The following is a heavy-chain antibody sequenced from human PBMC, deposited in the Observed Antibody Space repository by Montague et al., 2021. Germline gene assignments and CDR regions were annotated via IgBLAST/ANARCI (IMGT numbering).Heavy chain of an antibody. CDR1: RSLINSDYY. CDR2: VSHGGRT. CDR3: ARERDRYYYMDI. J-gene: IGHJ6*03. V-gene: IGHV4-38-2*02. Sequence: SETLSLTCTVSRSLINSDYYWGWIRQPPGKGLEWMGSVSHGGRTXYNPSLKSRVTISVDTSNNHFSLKLSSVTAADMAMYYCARERDRYYYMDIWGKGTTITVSS.